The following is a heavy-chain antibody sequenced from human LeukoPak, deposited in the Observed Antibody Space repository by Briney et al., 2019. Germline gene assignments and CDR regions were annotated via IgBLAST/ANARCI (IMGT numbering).Heavy chain of an antibody. CDR1: GGSISSGSYY. J-gene: IGHJ6*03. CDR3: AREGGGYSYGYLTYYYYMDV. D-gene: IGHD5-18*01. Sequence: PSETLSLTCTVSGGSISSGSYYWSWGRQPAGKGLEWIGRIYTSGSTNYHPSLKSRVTISVDTSKNQFSLKLSSVTAADTAVYYCAREGGGYSYGYLTYYYYMDVWGKGTTVTVSS. V-gene: IGHV4-61*02. CDR2: IYTSGST.